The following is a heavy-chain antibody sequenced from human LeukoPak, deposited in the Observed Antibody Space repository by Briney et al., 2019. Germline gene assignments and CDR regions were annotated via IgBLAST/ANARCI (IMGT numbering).Heavy chain of an antibody. J-gene: IGHJ3*02. CDR1: GFTFSSYG. CDR3: AREVGTPQAFDI. D-gene: IGHD1-26*01. V-gene: IGHV3-33*01. CDR2: IWYDGSTK. Sequence: GGSLRLSCAAFGFTFSSYGMHWVRQAPGKGLEWVAIIWYDGSTKYYADSVKGRFTMSRDNSKNTLYLQMNSLKAEDTAIYYCAREVGTPQAFDIWGQGTMVTVSS.